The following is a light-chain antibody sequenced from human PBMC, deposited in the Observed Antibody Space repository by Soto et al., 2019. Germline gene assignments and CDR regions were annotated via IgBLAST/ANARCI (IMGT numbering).Light chain of an antibody. CDR2: AAS. CDR3: QHGYSTPLT. Sequence: IQMTQSPTSLSASGGDRVTITCRASQSISTYLHWYQQKPGKAPNLLIYAASTLQSGVPSRFSGSGSGTDFTLTISSLQPEDFATYFCQHGYSTPLTFGGGTKVDI. J-gene: IGKJ4*01. V-gene: IGKV1-39*01. CDR1: QSISTY.